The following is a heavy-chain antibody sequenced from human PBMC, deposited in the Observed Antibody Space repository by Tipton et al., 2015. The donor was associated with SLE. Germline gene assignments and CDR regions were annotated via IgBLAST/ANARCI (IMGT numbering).Heavy chain of an antibody. D-gene: IGHD3-22*01. CDR2: NYYSGST. V-gene: IGHV4-59*01. CDR3: ARQDSSGYWSFDY. CDR1: GGSISSYY. J-gene: IGHJ4*02. Sequence: TLSLTCTVSGGSISSYYWSWIRQPPGKGLEWIGYNYYSGSTNYNPSLKSRVTISVDTSKNQFSLKLSSVTAADTAVYYCARQDSSGYWSFDYWGQGTLVTVSS.